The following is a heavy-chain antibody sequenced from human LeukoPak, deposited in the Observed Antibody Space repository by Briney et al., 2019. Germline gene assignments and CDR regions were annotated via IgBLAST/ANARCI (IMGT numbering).Heavy chain of an antibody. D-gene: IGHD4-17*01. CDR3: ARAGLRAKIKFDY. V-gene: IGHV1-8*01. J-gene: IGHJ4*02. Sequence: ASVKVSRKASGYTFTSYDINWVRQATGQGLEWRGWMNPNSGNTGYAQKFQGRVTMTRNTSISTAYMELSSLRSDDTAVYYCARAGLRAKIKFDYWGQGTLVTVSS. CDR2: MNPNSGNT. CDR1: GYTFTSYD.